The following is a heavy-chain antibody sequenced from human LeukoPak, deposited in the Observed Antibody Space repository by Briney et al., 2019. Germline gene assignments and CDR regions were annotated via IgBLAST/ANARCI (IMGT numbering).Heavy chain of an antibody. CDR3: AKDLYSNYGPADY. Sequence: GGSLRLSCAASGFTFSGYWMNWDRQAPGKGLEWVSTINGGGVNTHYADSVGGRFTISRDNSKNTLFLQMNSLRDEDTAVYYCAKDLYSNYGPADYWGQGNLVTVSS. V-gene: IGHV3-23*01. J-gene: IGHJ4*02. CDR2: INGGGVNT. D-gene: IGHD4-11*01. CDR1: GFTFSGYW.